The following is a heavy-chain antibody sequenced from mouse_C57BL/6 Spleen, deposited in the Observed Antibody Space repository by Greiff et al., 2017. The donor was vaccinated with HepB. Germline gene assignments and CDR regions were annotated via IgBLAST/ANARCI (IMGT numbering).Heavy chain of an antibody. CDR1: GYSFTDYN. J-gene: IGHJ2*01. Sequence: VVEPGASVKISCKASGYSFTDYNMNWVKQSNGKSLEWIGVINPNYGTTSYNQKFKGKATLTVDQSSSTAYMQLNSLTSEDSAVYYCARGNYYGSSYGDYFDYWGQGTTLTVSS. CDR2: INPNYGTT. D-gene: IGHD1-1*01. V-gene: IGHV1-39*01. CDR3: ARGNYYGSSYGDYFDY.